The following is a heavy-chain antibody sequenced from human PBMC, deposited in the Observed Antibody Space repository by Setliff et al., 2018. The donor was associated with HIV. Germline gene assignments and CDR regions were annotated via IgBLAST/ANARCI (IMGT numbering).Heavy chain of an antibody. Sequence: SVKVSCKTSGVSFSNYAISWVRQAPGQGLEWVGGIIPMFGTTNYAQKFQGRVTITADESTSTAYMELRSLRSEDTAVYYCAKDWESSGYYAPFDYWGQGTLVTVSS. CDR3: AKDWESSGYYAPFDY. D-gene: IGHD3-22*01. CDR2: IIPMFGTT. CDR1: GVSFSNYA. J-gene: IGHJ4*02. V-gene: IGHV1-69*13.